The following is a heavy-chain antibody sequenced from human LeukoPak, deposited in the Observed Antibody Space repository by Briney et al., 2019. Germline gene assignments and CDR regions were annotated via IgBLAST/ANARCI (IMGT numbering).Heavy chain of an antibody. V-gene: IGHV4-39*07. CDR1: GDSISSSSYY. D-gene: IGHD2-2*01. CDR2: IFYSGTT. Sequence: SETLSLTCTVSGDSISSSSYYWGWIRQPPGKGLEWIGTIFYSGTTNYNPSLKSRVTISVDTSKNQFSLKLSSVTAADTAVYYCTRLTVPLRFDPWGQGTLVTVSS. J-gene: IGHJ5*02. CDR3: TRLTVPLRFDP.